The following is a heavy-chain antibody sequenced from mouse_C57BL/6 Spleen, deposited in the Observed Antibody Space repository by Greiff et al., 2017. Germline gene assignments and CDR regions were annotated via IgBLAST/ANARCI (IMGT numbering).Heavy chain of an antibody. V-gene: IGHV1-64*01. CDR1: GYTFTSYW. Sequence: QVQLQQPGAELVKPGASVKLSCKASGYTFTSYWMHWVKQRPGQGLEWIGMIHPNSGSTNYNEKFKSKATLTVDKSSSTAYMQLSSLTSEDSAVYYCARRNSNYLYAMDYWGQGTSVTVSS. CDR2: IHPNSGST. D-gene: IGHD2-5*01. J-gene: IGHJ4*01. CDR3: ARRNSNYLYAMDY.